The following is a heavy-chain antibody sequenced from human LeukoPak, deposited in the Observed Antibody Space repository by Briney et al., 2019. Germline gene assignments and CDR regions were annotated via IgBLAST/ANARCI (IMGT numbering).Heavy chain of an antibody. CDR3: ARETWTVSSHSSDYYMDV. V-gene: IGHV1-2*02. CDR2: INPNSGDT. Sequence: GASVKVSCKSSGYTFTAYHIHWVRQAPGQGLEWMGWINPNSGDTNYAQKLQGRVTMTRDTSISTAYMELSRLRSDDTAVYYCARETWTVSSHSSDYYMDVRGEGTTVTVSS. J-gene: IGHJ6*03. D-gene: IGHD4-11*01. CDR1: GYTFTAYH.